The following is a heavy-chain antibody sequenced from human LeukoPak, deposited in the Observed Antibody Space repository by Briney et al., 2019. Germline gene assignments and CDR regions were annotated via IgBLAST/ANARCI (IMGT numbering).Heavy chain of an antibody. CDR1: AFTVSSNY. J-gene: IGHJ4*02. D-gene: IGHD6-19*01. CDR3: ARAGIAVAGTDY. V-gene: IGHV3-53*01. CDR2: IYSGGST. Sequence: AGYLKRYCAASAFTVSSNYMSWVRQAPGQGLEWVSVIYSGGSTYYADSVRGRFTMTRDNSKNTLYRQMNSLRAEDTAVYYCARAGIAVAGTDYWGQGTLVTVSS.